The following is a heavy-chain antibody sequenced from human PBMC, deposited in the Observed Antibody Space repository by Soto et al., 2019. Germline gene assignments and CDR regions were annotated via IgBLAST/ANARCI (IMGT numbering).Heavy chain of an antibody. J-gene: IGHJ4*02. Sequence: GGSLRLSCAASGFAFSNYAMHWVRHAPGKGLGWVSSISTRIDATYYADSVKGRFTIARDDSKNTLYLQMNSLRAEDSAVYYCAKDRTVAARNFDYWGQGTQVTVSS. D-gene: IGHD6-6*01. CDR3: AKDRTVAARNFDY. CDR2: ISTRIDAT. CDR1: GFAFSNYA. V-gene: IGHV3-23*01.